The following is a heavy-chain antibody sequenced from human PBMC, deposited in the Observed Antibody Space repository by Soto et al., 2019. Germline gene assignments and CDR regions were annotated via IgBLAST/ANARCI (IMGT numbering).Heavy chain of an antibody. CDR3: ARDRGDYGGNLYYFDY. J-gene: IGHJ4*02. CDR1: GFTLSSYA. CDR2: ISYDGSNK. D-gene: IGHD4-17*01. Sequence: PGGSRRLSWAASGFTLSSYAMHWVRPAPGKGLEWVAVISYDGSNKYYADSVKGRCTISRHNSKNTLYLQMNSLRVAFTAGYYCARDRGDYGGNLYYFDYWGRGTLVNVSS. V-gene: IGHV3-30*04.